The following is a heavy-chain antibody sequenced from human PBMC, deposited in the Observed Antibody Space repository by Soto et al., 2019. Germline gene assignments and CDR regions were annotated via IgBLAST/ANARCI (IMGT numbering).Heavy chain of an antibody. V-gene: IGHV3-23*01. CDR2: ISDGGDLT. CDR1: GFAFSSHP. D-gene: IGHD3-10*01. J-gene: IGHJ3*02. CDR3: ARRVIGSSRAFDI. Sequence: VQLLESGGGLAQPGGSLRLSCAASGFAFSSHPMSWVRQAPEKGLEWVTGISDGGDLTYNADSVRGRFTISRDNSRNTLYLQMNSLRAEDTDVYYCARRVIGSSRAFDIWGQGTMVTVSS.